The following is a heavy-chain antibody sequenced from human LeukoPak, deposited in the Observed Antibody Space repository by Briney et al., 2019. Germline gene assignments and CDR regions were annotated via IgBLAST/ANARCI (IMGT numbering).Heavy chain of an antibody. CDR3: ARLGSLGGSSQDGFDY. D-gene: IGHD1-26*01. CDR2: ISSSSSYI. CDR1: GFTFSSYS. Sequence: GGSLRLSCAASGFTFSSYSMNWVRQAPGKGLEWVSSISSSSSYIYYADSVKGRFTISRDNAKNSLYLQMNSLRAEDTAVYYCARLGSLGGSSQDGFDYWGQGTLVTVSS. V-gene: IGHV3-21*01. J-gene: IGHJ4*02.